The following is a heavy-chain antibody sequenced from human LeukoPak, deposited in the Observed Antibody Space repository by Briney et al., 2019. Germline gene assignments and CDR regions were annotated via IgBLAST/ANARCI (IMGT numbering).Heavy chain of an antibody. CDR3: ARSISYRSGDPGHNWFDP. D-gene: IGHD2-21*02. CDR2: ISAYNGNT. CDR1: GYTFTSYG. Sequence: SVKVSCKASGYTFTSYGISWVRQAPGQGLEWMGCISAYNGNTNYAQKLQGRVTMTTDTSTSTAYMELRSLRSDDTAVYYCARSISYRSGDPGHNWFDPWGQGTLVTVSS. V-gene: IGHV1-18*01. J-gene: IGHJ5*02.